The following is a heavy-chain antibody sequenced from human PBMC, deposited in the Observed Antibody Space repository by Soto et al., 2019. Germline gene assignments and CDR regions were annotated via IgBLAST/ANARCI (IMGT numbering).Heavy chain of an antibody. CDR2: TYYRSKWYN. CDR3: ARDLKAALSGAFDI. J-gene: IGHJ3*02. V-gene: IGHV6-1*01. D-gene: IGHD2-15*01. Sequence: SQTLSLTCAISGDSASSNSAAWNWIRQSPSRGLEWLGRTYYRSKWYNDYAVSVKSRITINPDTSKNQFSLQLNSVTPEDTAVYYCARDLKAALSGAFDIWGQGTMVTVSS. CDR1: GDSASSNSAA.